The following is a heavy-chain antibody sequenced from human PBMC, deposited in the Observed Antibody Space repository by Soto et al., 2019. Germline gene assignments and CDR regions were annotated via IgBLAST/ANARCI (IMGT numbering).Heavy chain of an antibody. J-gene: IGHJ3*02. V-gene: IGHV3-21*01. CDR2: ISSSSSYI. CDR1: GFTFSSYS. D-gene: IGHD3-22*01. Sequence: VGSLRLSCAASGFTFSSYSMNWVRQAPGKGLEWVSSISSSSSYIYYADSVKGRFTISRDNAKNSLYLQMNSLRAEDTAVYYCARDDYDGSGPLAFDIWGQGTMVTVSS. CDR3: ARDDYDGSGPLAFDI.